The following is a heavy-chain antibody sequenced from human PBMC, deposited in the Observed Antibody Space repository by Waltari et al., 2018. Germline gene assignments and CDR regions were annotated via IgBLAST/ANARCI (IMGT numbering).Heavy chain of an antibody. CDR2: NYYSGRT. V-gene: IGHV4-39*01. Sequence: QLQLQESGPGLVKPSETLSLTCTVPGASITMSSYSWGWIRQPPGKGLEWIGSNYYSGRTDYNPSLKSRVTISVDTSKNQFSLKLSSVTAADTAVYYCQRTAAAPYYFDDWGQGTLVTVSS. CDR3: QRTAAAPYYFDD. CDR1: GASITMSSYS. D-gene: IGHD6-13*01. J-gene: IGHJ4*02.